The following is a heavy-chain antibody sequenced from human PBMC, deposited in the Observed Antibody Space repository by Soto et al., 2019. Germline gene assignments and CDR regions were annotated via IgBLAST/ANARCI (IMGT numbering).Heavy chain of an antibody. D-gene: IGHD6-13*01. V-gene: IGHV4-30-4*01. CDR1: GGSISSGDDY. J-gene: IGHJ4*02. CDR3: ARADSSRRLLDY. CDR2: IYSSGST. Sequence: QVQLQESGPGLVKPSETLSLTCTVSGGSISSGDDYWSWIRQHPGKGLEWIGYIYSSGSTYYTPSLKSRLTMSMDTAKNQFSLKLTSVTAADTAMYYCARADSSRRLLDYWGQGTLVTVSS.